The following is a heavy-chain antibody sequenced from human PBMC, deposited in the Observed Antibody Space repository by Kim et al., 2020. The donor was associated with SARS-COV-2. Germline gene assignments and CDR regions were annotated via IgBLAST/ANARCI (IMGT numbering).Heavy chain of an antibody. V-gene: IGHV4-30-4*01. Sequence: SETLSLTCTVSGGSISSGNDYWSWIRQPPGKGLEWIGYIYYTGPTEYNPSLQSRVTISVDTSKNQFSLKLTSVTAADTAVYYCAREPPSPSGGNYYYYGMDGWGQGTTVTVPS. CDR1: GGSISSGNDY. CDR3: AREPPSPSGGNYYYYGMDG. J-gene: IGHJ6*02. CDR2: IYYTGPT. D-gene: IGHD2-15*01.